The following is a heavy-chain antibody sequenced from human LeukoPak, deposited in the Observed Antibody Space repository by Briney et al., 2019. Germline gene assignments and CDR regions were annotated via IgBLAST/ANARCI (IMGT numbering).Heavy chain of an antibody. CDR3: ARGKAGYSYGSYFDY. J-gene: IGHJ4*02. CDR2: IYYSGST. CDR1: GGFISSSSYY. Sequence: PSEPLSLTCTVSGGFISSSSYYWGWSRQPPGKVLGWIGSIYYSGSTYYNPSLKSRATISVGTSKNQFSLKLSSVTAADTAVYYCARGKAGYSYGSYFDYWGQGTLVTVSS. D-gene: IGHD5-18*01. V-gene: IGHV4-39*01.